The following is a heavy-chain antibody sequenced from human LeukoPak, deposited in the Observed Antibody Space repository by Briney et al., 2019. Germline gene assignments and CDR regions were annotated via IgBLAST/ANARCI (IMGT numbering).Heavy chain of an antibody. CDR3: ARVGGYNHDYDY. CDR2: INSDGSST. J-gene: IGHJ4*02. V-gene: IGHV3-74*01. Sequence: PGGSLRLSCAASGFTFSSYWMHWVRHAPGKGLVWVSRINSDGSSTSYADSVKGRFTISRDNAKNTLYLQMNSLRAEDTAVYYCARVGGYNHDYDYWGQGTLVTVSS. CDR1: GFTFSSYW. D-gene: IGHD1-14*01.